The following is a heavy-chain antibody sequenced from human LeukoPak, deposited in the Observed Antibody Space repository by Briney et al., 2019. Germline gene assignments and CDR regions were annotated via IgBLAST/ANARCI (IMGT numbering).Heavy chain of an antibody. J-gene: IGHJ4*02. CDR1: GFTFSSYA. Sequence: GSLRLSCAASGFTFSSYAMSWVRQAPGKGLEWVSFISPSGDRTSNADSVEGRFTISRDDTRNTLYLQMNSLRDEDTGVYYCAIMHGYYDGSGFWVQWGQGTLVTVSS. V-gene: IGHV3-23*01. CDR3: AIMHGYYDGSGFWVQ. D-gene: IGHD3-22*01. CDR2: ISPSGDRT.